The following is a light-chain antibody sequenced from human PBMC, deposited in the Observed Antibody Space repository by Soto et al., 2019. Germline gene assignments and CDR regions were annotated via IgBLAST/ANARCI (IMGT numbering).Light chain of an antibody. J-gene: IGLJ2*01. CDR2: EVS. CDR3: SSYAASNNYVV. CDR1: SSDVGGYNY. V-gene: IGLV2-8*01. Sequence: QSALTQPPSASGSPGQSVTISCTGTSSDVGGYNYVSWYQQHPGKAPKLMIFEVSKRPSGVPDRFSGSKSGNTASLTVSGLQAEDEADYYCSSYAASNNYVVFGGGTKLTVL.